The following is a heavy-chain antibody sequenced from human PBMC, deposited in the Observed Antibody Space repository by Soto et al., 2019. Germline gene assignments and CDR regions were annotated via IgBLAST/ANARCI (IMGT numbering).Heavy chain of an antibody. CDR3: ARDPLPIVLMVYADLGYYMDV. D-gene: IGHD2-8*01. V-gene: IGHV3-74*01. Sequence: GGSLRLSCAASGFTFSSYWMHWVRQAPGKGLVWVSRINSDGSSTSYADSVKGRFTISRDNAKNTLYLQMNSLRAEDTAVYYCARDPLPIVLMVYADLGYYMDVWGKGTTVTVSS. CDR2: INSDGSST. CDR1: GFTFSSYW. J-gene: IGHJ6*03.